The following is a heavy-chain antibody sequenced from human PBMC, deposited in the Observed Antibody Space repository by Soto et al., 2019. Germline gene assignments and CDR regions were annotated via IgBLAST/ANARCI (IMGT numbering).Heavy chain of an antibody. V-gene: IGHV3-33*01. Sequence: GGSLRLSCAASGFTFSSYGMHWVRQAPGKGLEWVAVIWYDGSNKYYADSVKGRFTISRDNSKNTLYLQMNSLRAEDTAVYYCARDYYDSGGYMDTFDYWGQGTLVTVS. CDR3: ARDYYDSGGYMDTFDY. J-gene: IGHJ4*02. CDR2: IWYDGSNK. D-gene: IGHD3-22*01. CDR1: GFTFSSYG.